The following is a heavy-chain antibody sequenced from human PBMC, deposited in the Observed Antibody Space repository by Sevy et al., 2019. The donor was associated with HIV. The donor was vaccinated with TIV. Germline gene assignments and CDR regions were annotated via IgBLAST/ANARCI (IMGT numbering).Heavy chain of an antibody. V-gene: IGHV4-59*01. CDR3: ARAGAYYYDSSGYFPLDY. CDR2: IYYSGST. J-gene: IGHJ4*02. CDR1: GGSISSYY. Sequence: SETLSLTCTVSGGSISSYYWSWIRQPPGKGLEWIGYIYYSGSTNYNPSLKSRVTISVDTSKNQFSLKLSSVTAADTAVYYCARAGAYYYDSSGYFPLDYWGQGTLVTVSS. D-gene: IGHD3-22*01.